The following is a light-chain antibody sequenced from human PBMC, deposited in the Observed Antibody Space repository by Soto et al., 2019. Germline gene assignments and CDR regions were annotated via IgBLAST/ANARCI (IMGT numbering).Light chain of an antibody. CDR2: EVV. CDR1: KNDIGVYDF. Sequence: QSALTQPPSASGSPGQSVTISCTGTKNDIGVYDFVSWYQHHPGKAPRLIICEVVQRPSGVPDRFSGSKPGNTASLTVSGLQAADEADYFCKSYAGSNTYVFGSGTKVTVL. J-gene: IGLJ1*01. CDR3: KSYAGSNTYV. V-gene: IGLV2-8*01.